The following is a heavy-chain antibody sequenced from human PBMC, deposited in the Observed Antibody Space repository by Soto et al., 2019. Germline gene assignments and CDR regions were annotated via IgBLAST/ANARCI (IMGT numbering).Heavy chain of an antibody. V-gene: IGHV3-7*01. D-gene: IGHD6-19*01. CDR3: ARDHINGWKFDY. CDR2: IKQDGSEN. CDR1: VFTFSNYW. Sequence: PWGFLPLSWVSSVFTFSNYWMSWVRQAPGKGLEWVANIKQDGSENYYVDSVKGRFTTSRDNTKNSFYLQMNSLRAEDTAVYYCARDHINGWKFDYWGRGTLVPVSS. J-gene: IGHJ4*01.